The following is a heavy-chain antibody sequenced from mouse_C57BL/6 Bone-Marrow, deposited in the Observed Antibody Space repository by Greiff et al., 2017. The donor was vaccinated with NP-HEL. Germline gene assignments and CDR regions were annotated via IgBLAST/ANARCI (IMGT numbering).Heavy chain of an antibody. J-gene: IGHJ4*01. V-gene: IGHV1-69*01. CDR3: ARYGDYPYYYAMDY. CDR1: GYTFTSYW. Sequence: VQLQQPGAELVMPGASVKLSCKASGYTFTSYWMHWVKQRPGQGLEWIGEIDPSARSNNYHQKFKGKSTLTVDKSSSTAYMQLSSLTSEDSAVYYCARYGDYPYYYAMDYWGQGTSVTVSS. D-gene: IGHD2-13*01. CDR2: IDPSARSN.